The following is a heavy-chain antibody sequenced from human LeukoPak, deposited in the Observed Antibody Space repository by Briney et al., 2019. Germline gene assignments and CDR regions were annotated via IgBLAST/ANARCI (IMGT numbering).Heavy chain of an antibody. V-gene: IGHV3-21*01. CDR3: ARDWGQDAFDI. CDR2: ISSSSSYI. CDR1: GLTFGDYS. D-gene: IGHD3-16*01. J-gene: IGHJ3*02. Sequence: GGSLRLSCLVSGLTFGDYSMNWVRQAPGKGLEWVSSISSSSSYIYYADSVKGRFTISRDNAKNSLYLQMNSLRAEDTAVYYCARDWGQDAFDIWGQGTMVTVSS.